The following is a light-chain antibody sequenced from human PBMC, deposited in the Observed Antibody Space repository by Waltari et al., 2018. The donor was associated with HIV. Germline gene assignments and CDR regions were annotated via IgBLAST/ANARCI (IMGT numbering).Light chain of an antibody. J-gene: IGKJ2*01. Sequence: DIQMTQYPSSLSASVGDRVTITGRASHYINDYLNLYQQKPGKAPKLLMYGASTLESGVPSRFSGSGSGRDFTLTISNLQPEDFATYYCQQSYNMHTFGQGTKVDVK. CDR1: HYINDY. CDR3: QQSYNMHT. CDR2: GAS. V-gene: IGKV1-39*01.